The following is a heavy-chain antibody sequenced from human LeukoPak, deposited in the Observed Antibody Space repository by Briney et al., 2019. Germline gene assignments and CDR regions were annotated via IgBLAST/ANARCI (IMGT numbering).Heavy chain of an antibody. CDR3: ARDEAIFGAGYYYGMDV. Sequence: MSSETLSLTCSVSGGSISSGGHYWSWIRQHPGKGLEWIGYINYSGSTYYNPSLKSRVTISADTYQNQFSLKLSSVTAADTAVYYCARDEAIFGAGYYYGMDVWGQGTTVTVSS. J-gene: IGHJ6*02. D-gene: IGHD3-3*01. V-gene: IGHV4-31*03. CDR2: INYSGST. CDR1: GGSISSGGHY.